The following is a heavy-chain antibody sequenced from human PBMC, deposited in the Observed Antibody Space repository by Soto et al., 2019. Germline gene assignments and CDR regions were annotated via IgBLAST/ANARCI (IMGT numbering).Heavy chain of an antibody. CDR3: ARVPGYCSGGSCYRSDYYYYGMDV. CDR2: IIPIFGTA. J-gene: IGHJ6*02. CDR1: GGTFSSYA. V-gene: IGHV1-69*01. Sequence: QVQLVQSGAEVKKPGSSVKVSCKASGGTFSSYAISWVRQAPGQGLEWMGGIIPIFGTANYAQKFQGRVPITADESTSTAYMELSSLRSEDTAVYYCARVPGYCSGGSCYRSDYYYYGMDVWGQGTTVTVSS. D-gene: IGHD2-15*01.